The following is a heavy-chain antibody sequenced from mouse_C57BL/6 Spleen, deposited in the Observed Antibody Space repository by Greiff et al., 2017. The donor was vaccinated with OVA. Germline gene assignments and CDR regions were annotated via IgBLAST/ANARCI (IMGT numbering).Heavy chain of an antibody. CDR2: IDPSDSET. J-gene: IGHJ1*03. CDR3: ARSPPYYGSSHWYFDV. D-gene: IGHD1-1*01. CDR1: GYTFTSYW. Sequence: VQLQQPGAELVRPWSSVKLSCKASGYTFTSYWMHWVKQRPIQGLEWIGNIDPSDSETHYNQKFKDKATLTVDKSSSTAYMQLSSLTSEDSAVYYCARSPPYYGSSHWYFDVWGTGTTVTVSS. V-gene: IGHV1-52*01.